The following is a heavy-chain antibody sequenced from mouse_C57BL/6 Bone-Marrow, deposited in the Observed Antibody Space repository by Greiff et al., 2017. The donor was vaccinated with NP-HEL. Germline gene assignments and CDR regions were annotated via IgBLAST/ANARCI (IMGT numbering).Heavy chain of an antibody. D-gene: IGHD2-3*01. V-gene: IGHV1-64*01. CDR2: IHPNSGST. CDR3: ARADGYYDFFFWDY. J-gene: IGHJ2*01. Sequence: QVQLQQPGAELVKPGASVKLSCKASGYTFTSYWMHWVKQRPGQGLEWIGMIHPNSGSTNYNEKFKSKATLTVDKSSSTAYMQLSSLTSEDSAVYYCARADGYYDFFFWDYWGQGTTLTVSS. CDR1: GYTFTSYW.